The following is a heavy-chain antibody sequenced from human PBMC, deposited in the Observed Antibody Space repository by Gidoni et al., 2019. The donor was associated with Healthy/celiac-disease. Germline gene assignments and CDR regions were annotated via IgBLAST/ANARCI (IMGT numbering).Heavy chain of an antibody. CDR1: GGSISSSSYY. CDR2: IYYSGRT. V-gene: IGHV4-39*01. CDR3: ARLNRGNLFDY. J-gene: IGHJ4*02. D-gene: IGHD2-15*01. Sequence: QLQLQESGPGLVKPSETLSLTCTVSGGSISSSSYYWGWLRPPPGKGLEWIWSIYYSGRTYYTPSLTSRVTISVDTSKNQFSLKLSSVTAADTAVYYCARLNRGNLFDYWGQGTLVTVSS.